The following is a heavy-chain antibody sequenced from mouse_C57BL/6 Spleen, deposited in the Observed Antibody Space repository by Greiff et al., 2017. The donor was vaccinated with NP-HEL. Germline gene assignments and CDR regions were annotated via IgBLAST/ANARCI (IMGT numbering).Heavy chain of an antibody. V-gene: IGHV5-4*01. Sequence: EVKVVESGGGLVKPGGSLKLSCAASGFTFSSYAMSWVRQTPEKRLEWVATISDGGSYIYYPDNVKGRFTISRDNAKNNLYLQMSHLKSEDTAMYYCARDGYYRSSYWYFDVWGTGTTVTVSS. D-gene: IGHD1-1*01. CDR3: ARDGYYRSSYWYFDV. J-gene: IGHJ1*03. CDR2: ISDGGSYI. CDR1: GFTFSSYA.